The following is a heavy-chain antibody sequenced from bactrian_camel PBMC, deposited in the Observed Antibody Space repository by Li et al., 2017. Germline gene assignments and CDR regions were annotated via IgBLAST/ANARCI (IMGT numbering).Heavy chain of an antibody. Sequence: HVQLVESGGGSVQAGGSLRLSCAVSGRMYPTYCMGWYRHRSGKEREGVASINSDGWTAYGDSVKGRFTISQNNAKDTAYLQMNSLKSEDTALYSCAAAVPCMGWSIPAPKPADFGYWGQGTQVTVS. CDR3: AAAVPCMGWSIPAPKPADFGY. CDR2: INSDGWT. V-gene: IGHV3S53*01. J-gene: IGHJ6*01. D-gene: IGHD3*01. CDR1: GRMYPTYC.